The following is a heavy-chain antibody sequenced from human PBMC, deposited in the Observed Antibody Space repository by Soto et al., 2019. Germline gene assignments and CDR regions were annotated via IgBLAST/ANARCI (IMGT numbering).Heavy chain of an antibody. V-gene: IGHV5-10-1*01. CDR1: GYSFTSYS. CDR3: ARLSGNKYMISLLVRVSPDVMEV. CDR2: INPTDSSV. Sequence: PGESLKISFKGSGYSFTSYSISWVRQMPGKGLEWMGRINPTDSSVTYNPSFEGRVTLSVDESVNTAYLQWSSLEASDTATYYCARLSGNKYMISLLVRVSPDVMEVGYQGTTV. J-gene: IGHJ6*01. D-gene: IGHD2-15*01.